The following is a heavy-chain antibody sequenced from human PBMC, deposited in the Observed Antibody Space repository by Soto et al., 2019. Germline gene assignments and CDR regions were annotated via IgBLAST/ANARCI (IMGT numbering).Heavy chain of an antibody. CDR1: GGSISSGGYY. D-gene: IGHD3-22*01. V-gene: IGHV4-31*03. CDR3: ARDKRVAEDSSGYYYRVYYYYGMDV. Sequence: QVQLQESGPGLVKPSQTLSLTCTVSGGSISSGGYYWSWIRQHPGKGLEWIGYIYYSGSTYYNPSLKSRVTISVDTSKNQFSLKLSSVTAADTAVYYCARDKRVAEDSSGYYYRVYYYYGMDVWGQGTTVTVSS. J-gene: IGHJ6*02. CDR2: IYYSGST.